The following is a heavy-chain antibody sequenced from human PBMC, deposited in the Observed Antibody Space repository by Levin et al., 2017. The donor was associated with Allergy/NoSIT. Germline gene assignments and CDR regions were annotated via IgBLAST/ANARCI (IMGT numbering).Heavy chain of an antibody. V-gene: IGHV3-30-3*01. Sequence: GGSLRLSCAASGFSFFTYVMHWVRQAPGKGLEWVAVISYDGSDKYYPDSVKGRFTISRDNSKNTLYLQMNSLRVEDTAVYYCARSSAYDKYPRAHDAFDIWGQGTMVTVSS. CDR1: GFSFFTYV. CDR2: ISYDGSDK. D-gene: IGHD5-12*01. CDR3: ARSSAYDKYPRAHDAFDI. J-gene: IGHJ3*02.